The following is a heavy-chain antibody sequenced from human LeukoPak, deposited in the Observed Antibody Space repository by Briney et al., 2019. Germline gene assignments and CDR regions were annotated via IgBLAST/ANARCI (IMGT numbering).Heavy chain of an antibody. D-gene: IGHD3-3*01. CDR3: ARLNETYYDFWSGYLY. Sequence: PGGSLRLSCAASGFTFSNYAMHWVRQAPGKGLDWVALISFDGSNKYYADSVKGRFTISRDNSKNTLYLQMNSLRSEDTAVYYCARLNETYYDFWSGYLYWGQGTLVTVSS. J-gene: IGHJ4*02. CDR2: ISFDGSNK. V-gene: IGHV3-30*14. CDR1: GFTFSNYA.